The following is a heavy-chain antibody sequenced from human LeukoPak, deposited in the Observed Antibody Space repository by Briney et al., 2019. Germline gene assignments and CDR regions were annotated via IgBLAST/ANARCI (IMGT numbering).Heavy chain of an antibody. J-gene: IGHJ4*02. CDR3: VKGIAAAGTNYFDY. Sequence: GGSLRLSCAASGVTFSSYEMNWARQAPGKGLEWVSYISGSGSTIYYADSVKGRFTISRDNAKNSLYLQMNSLRAEDTAVYYCVKGIAAAGTNYFDYWGQGTLVTVSS. CDR2: ISGSGSTI. CDR1: GVTFSSYE. D-gene: IGHD6-13*01. V-gene: IGHV3-48*03.